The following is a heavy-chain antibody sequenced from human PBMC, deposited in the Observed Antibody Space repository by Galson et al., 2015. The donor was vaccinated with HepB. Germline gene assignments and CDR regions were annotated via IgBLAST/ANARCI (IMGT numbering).Heavy chain of an antibody. V-gene: IGHV3-49*03. CDR2: IRSKAYGGTT. D-gene: IGHD6-13*01. Sequence: SLRLSCAASGFTFGDYAMSWFRQAPGKGLEWVGFIRSKAYGGTTEYAASVKGRFTISRDDSKSIAYLQMNSLKTEDTAVYYCTRAPNIAAARHMYDYWGQGTLVTVSS. J-gene: IGHJ4*02. CDR3: TRAPNIAAARHMYDY. CDR1: GFTFGDYA.